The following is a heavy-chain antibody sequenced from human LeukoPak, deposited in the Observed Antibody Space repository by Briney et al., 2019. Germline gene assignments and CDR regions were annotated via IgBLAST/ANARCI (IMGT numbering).Heavy chain of an antibody. D-gene: IGHD3-16*02. CDR1: GGSFSGYY. J-gene: IGHJ4*02. CDR3: AREGDYDYVWGSYRRSPFDY. V-gene: IGHV4-34*01. CDR2: INHRGST. Sequence: SETLSLTCAVYGGSFSGYYWSWIRQSPGQGLEWIGEINHRGSTNYNPSLKSRVTISVDTSKNQFSLKLSSVTAADTAVYYCAREGDYDYVWGSYRRSPFDYWGQGTLVTVSS.